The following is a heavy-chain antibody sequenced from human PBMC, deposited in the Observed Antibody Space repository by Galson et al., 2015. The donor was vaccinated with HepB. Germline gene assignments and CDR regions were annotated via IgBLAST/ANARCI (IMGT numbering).Heavy chain of an antibody. CDR3: AKERHDYYFYYGMDV. CDR1: GFTFTSYA. Sequence: SLRHSCAASGFTFTSYAMSWVRQAPGKGLEWVSAMSGSGGSPWCAGSVKGRFTISRDSSKNTMYLQMRSLGAEDTAVYYCAKERHDYYFYYGMDVWGQGTTVTVSS. CDR2: MSGSGGSP. V-gene: IGHV3-23*01. J-gene: IGHJ6*02.